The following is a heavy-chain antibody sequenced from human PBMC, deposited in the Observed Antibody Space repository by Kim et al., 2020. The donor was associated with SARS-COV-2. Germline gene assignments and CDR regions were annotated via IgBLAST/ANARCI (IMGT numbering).Heavy chain of an antibody. Sequence: GGSLRLSCAASGFTFSNYSMNWVRQAPGKGLEWVSSISSSSIYIYYADSVKGRFTISRDNAKNSLYLQLNSLRAEDTAVYYCARDDLWAATGFDYWGQGT. CDR2: ISSSSIYI. D-gene: IGHD1-1*01. V-gene: IGHV3-21*01. J-gene: IGHJ4*02. CDR3: ARDDLWAATGFDY. CDR1: GFTFSNYS.